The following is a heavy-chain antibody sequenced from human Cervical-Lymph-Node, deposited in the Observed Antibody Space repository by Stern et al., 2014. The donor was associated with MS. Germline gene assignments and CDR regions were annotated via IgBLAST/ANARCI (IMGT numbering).Heavy chain of an antibody. CDR3: ARHCGFRPGCIDY. V-gene: IGHV5-51*01. CDR1: GYSFTSYW. Sequence: EVQLVESGAEVKKPGESVKISCKGSGYSFTSYWIGWVRQKPGKAPEWMGINYPGDSDTRYSPSFQGQVTISADKSISTAYLQWSSLKASDTAMYYCARHCGFRPGCIDYWGQGTLVTVSS. CDR2: NYPGDSDT. J-gene: IGHJ4*02. D-gene: IGHD2-21*01.